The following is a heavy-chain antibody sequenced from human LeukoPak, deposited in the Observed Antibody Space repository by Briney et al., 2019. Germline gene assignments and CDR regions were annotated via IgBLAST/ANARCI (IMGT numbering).Heavy chain of an antibody. V-gene: IGHV4-4*09. J-gene: IGHJ5*02. CDR2: IYTSGIT. D-gene: IGHD1-26*01. CDR3: ARPHRGSWFDP. CDR1: GASISSYY. Sequence: KPSETLSLTCTVSGASISSYYWSWIRQPPGKGLEWIGYIYTSGITLYNPSLKSRVTISADTSKNQFSLKLSSVTAADTAVYYCARPHRGSWFDPWGQGTLVTVSS.